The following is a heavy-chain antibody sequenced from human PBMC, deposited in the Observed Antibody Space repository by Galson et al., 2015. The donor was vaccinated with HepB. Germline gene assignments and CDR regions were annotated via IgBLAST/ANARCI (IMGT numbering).Heavy chain of an antibody. Sequence: PALVKPTQTLTLTCTFSGFSLSTSGVGVGWIRQPPGKALEWLALIYWDDDKRYSPSLKSRLTITKDTSKNQVVLTMTNMDPVDTATYYCALLSGSSLPGAFDIWGQGTMVTVSS. CDR2: IYWDDDK. D-gene: IGHD6-6*01. CDR3: ALLSGSSLPGAFDI. J-gene: IGHJ3*02. V-gene: IGHV2-5*02. CDR1: GFSLSTSGVG.